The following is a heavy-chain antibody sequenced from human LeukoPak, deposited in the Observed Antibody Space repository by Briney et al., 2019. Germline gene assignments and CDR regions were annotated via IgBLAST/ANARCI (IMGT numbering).Heavy chain of an antibody. J-gene: IGHJ4*02. CDR1: GYSISSGYY. Sequence: SETPSLTCTVSGYSISSGYYWGWIRQPPGKGLEWIGSIYHSGSTYYNPSLKSRVTISVDTSKNQFSLKLSSVTAADTAVYYCARLDHRSGGSCYPHYFDYWGQGTLVTVSS. V-gene: IGHV4-38-2*02. CDR3: ARLDHRSGGSCYPHYFDY. CDR2: IYHSGST. D-gene: IGHD2-15*01.